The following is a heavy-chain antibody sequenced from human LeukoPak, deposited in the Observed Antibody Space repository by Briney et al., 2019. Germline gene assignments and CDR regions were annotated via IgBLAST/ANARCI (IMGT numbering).Heavy chain of an antibody. V-gene: IGHV4-4*09. Sequence: SETLSLTCTVSGGSISTYYWSWIRQPPGKGLEWIGYIYTSGSTDYNPSLKSRVTISLDTSKHQFSLILSSVTAADTAVYYCARLQGSRAIDYWGQGTLVTVSS. J-gene: IGHJ4*02. CDR1: GGSISTYY. D-gene: IGHD1-26*01. CDR3: ARLQGSRAIDY. CDR2: IYTSGST.